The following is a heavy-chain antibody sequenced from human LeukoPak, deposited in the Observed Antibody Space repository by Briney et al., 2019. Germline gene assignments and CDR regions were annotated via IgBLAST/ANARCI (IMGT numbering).Heavy chain of an antibody. V-gene: IGHV3-49*04. CDR1: GFTFGNYA. CDR3: TRCVLPRDAVDI. D-gene: IGHD2/OR15-2a*01. J-gene: IGHJ3*02. CDR2: IRSKVYGGTT. Sequence: GGSLRLSCTGSGFTFGNYAVSWVRQAPGKGLEWVGFIRSKVYGGTTEYAASVKGRFTISRDDSKSIAYLQMNSLKTEDTAVSYRTRCVLPRDAVDIWGQGTMVTVSS.